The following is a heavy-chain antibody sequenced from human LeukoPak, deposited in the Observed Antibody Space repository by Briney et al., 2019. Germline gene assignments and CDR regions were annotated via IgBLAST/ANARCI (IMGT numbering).Heavy chain of an antibody. CDR2: IFGSGGST. Sequence: GGSMSLACAASGFSFSSYAMYWVRQAPGKGLEWVSGIFGSGGSTHYADSVKGRFTISRDNSKNTVYLQMNSLRAEDTAVYYRAKTTSGYSSGRFPGWPVDYWGQGTLVTVSS. J-gene: IGHJ4*02. V-gene: IGHV3-23*01. CDR1: GFSFSSYA. D-gene: IGHD6-19*01. CDR3: AKTTSGYSSGRFPGWPVDY.